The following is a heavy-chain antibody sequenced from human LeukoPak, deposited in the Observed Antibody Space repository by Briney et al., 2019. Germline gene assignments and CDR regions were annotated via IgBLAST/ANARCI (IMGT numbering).Heavy chain of an antibody. Sequence: GGSLRLSCAASGFTFSSYAMSWVRQAPGKGLEWVSAISGSGGSTYYADSVKGRFTISRDNSKNTLYLQMNSLRAEDTAVYYCAKEGGVPAAAISDIDIWGQGTMVTVSS. V-gene: IGHV3-23*01. CDR2: ISGSGGST. CDR1: GFTFSSYA. J-gene: IGHJ3*02. D-gene: IGHD2-2*01. CDR3: AKEGGVPAAAISDIDI.